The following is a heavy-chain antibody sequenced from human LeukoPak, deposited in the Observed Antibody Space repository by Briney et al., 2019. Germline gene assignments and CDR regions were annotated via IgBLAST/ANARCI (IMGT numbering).Heavy chain of an antibody. D-gene: IGHD1-7*01. CDR1: GFTFSTYN. CDR3: ANQYNWNYGPIAY. Sequence: PGGSLRLSCAASGFTFSTYNMNWVRQAPGKGLEWVSSITSSSTYIYYADSVKGRFTISRDNAKNSLYLQMNSLRAEDTAVYYCANQYNWNYGPIAYWGQGTLVTVSS. CDR2: ITSSSTYI. J-gene: IGHJ4*02. V-gene: IGHV3-21*04.